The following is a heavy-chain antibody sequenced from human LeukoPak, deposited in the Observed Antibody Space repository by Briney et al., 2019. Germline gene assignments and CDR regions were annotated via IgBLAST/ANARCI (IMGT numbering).Heavy chain of an antibody. Sequence: SVKVSCKASGGTFSSYAISWVRQAPGQGLEWMGGIIPIFGTANYAQKFQGRVTITTDESTSTAYMELSSLRSEDTAVYYCARGRSGYSYGYYFDYWGQGTLVTVSS. V-gene: IGHV1-69*05. CDR3: ARGRSGYSYGYYFDY. J-gene: IGHJ4*02. CDR1: GGTFSSYA. CDR2: IIPIFGTA. D-gene: IGHD5-18*01.